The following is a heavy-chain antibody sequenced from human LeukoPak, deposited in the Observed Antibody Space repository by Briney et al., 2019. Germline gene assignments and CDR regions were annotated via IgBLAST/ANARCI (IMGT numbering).Heavy chain of an antibody. J-gene: IGHJ5*02. CDR2: INHSGST. V-gene: IGHV4-34*01. D-gene: IGHD5-18*01. Sequence: KPSETLSLTCAVYGGSFSGYYWSWIRQPPGKGLEWIGEINHSGSTNYNPSLKSRVTISVDTSKNQFSLKLSSVTAADTAVYYCARATPMVPRKLNWFDPWGQGTLVTVSS. CDR1: GGSFSGYY. CDR3: ARATPMVPRKLNWFDP.